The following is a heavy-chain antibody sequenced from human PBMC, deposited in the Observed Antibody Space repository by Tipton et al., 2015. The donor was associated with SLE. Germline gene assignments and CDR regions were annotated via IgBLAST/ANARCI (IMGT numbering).Heavy chain of an antibody. CDR1: GAFINSYS. CDR2: NFYGGDT. J-gene: IGHJ5*02. CDR3: ARVQAYEGFDP. V-gene: IGHV4-59*12. D-gene: IGHD3-16*01. Sequence: TLSLTCTVSGAFINSYSWTWIRQPPGKGLEWIGHNFYGGDTEYNPSLRSRVAISVDTSKNQFSLKLSSVTAADTAVYYCARVQAYEGFDPWGQGTLVTVSS.